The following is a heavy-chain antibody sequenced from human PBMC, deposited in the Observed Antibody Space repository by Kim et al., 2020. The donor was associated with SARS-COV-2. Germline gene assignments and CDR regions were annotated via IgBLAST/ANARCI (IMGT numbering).Heavy chain of an antibody. D-gene: IGHD3-3*01. Sequence: NPSLKSRVTISVDTSKNQFSLKLSSVTAADTAVYYCAGTFFRVYWFDPWGQGTLVTVSS. CDR3: AGTFFRVYWFDP. J-gene: IGHJ5*02. V-gene: IGHV4-39*01.